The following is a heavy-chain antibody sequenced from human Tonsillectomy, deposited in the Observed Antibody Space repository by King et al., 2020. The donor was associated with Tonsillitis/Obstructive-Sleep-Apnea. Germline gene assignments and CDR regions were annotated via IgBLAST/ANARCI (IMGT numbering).Heavy chain of an antibody. CDR3: ARDSLLWFGELSDFDY. J-gene: IGHJ4*02. CDR2: ISYDGSNK. Sequence: VQLVESGGGVVQPGRSLRLSCAASGFTFSSYAMHWVRQAPGKGLEWVAVISYDGSNKYYADSVKGRFTISRDNSKNTLYLQMNSLRAEYTAVYYCARDSLLWFGELSDFDYWGQGTLVTVSS. D-gene: IGHD3-10*01. V-gene: IGHV3-30*04. CDR1: GFTFSSYA.